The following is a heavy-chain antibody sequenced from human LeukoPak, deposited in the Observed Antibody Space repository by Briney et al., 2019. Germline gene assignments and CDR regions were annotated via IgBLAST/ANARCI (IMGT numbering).Heavy chain of an antibody. CDR2: IYYSGST. J-gene: IGHJ6*03. CDR1: GGSISSYY. Sequence: SETLSLTCTVSGGSISSYYWSWIRHPPGKGLEWIGYIYYSGSTNYNPSLKSRVTISVDTSKNQFSLKLSSVTAADTAVYYCARASYGLYYYYYYMDVWGKGTTVTVSS. CDR3: ARASYGLYYYYYYMDV. V-gene: IGHV4-59*01. D-gene: IGHD3-16*01.